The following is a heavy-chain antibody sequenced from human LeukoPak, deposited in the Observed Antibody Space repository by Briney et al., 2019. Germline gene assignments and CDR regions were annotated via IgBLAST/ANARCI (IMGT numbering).Heavy chain of an antibody. D-gene: IGHD2-15*01. Sequence: GGSLRLSCAASGFTFSSYWMHWVRQAPGKGLVWVSRINSDGSSTSYADSVKGRFTISRDNAKNTLYLQMNSLRAEDTAVYYCARVGYCSGGSCPKSHYFDYWGQGTLVTVSS. CDR1: GFTFSSYW. J-gene: IGHJ4*02. CDR2: INSDGSST. CDR3: ARVGYCSGGSCPKSHYFDY. V-gene: IGHV3-74*01.